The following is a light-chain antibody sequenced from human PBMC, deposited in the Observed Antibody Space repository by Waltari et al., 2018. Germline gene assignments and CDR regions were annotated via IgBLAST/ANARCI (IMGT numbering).Light chain of an antibody. V-gene: IGKV3-15*01. Sequence: DIVLTQSPATLSLSPGDRATLSCRASQHINMNLAWYQQKPGQAPRLLFYGASTRESGVPARFSGSGSGTEFTLTISSLQSEDFGLYYCQQYNDWPPWTFGQGTKVE. CDR2: GAS. CDR1: QHINMN. J-gene: IGKJ1*01. CDR3: QQYNDWPPWT.